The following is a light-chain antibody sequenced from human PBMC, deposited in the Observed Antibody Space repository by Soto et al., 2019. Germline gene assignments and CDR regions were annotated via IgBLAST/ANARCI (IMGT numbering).Light chain of an antibody. Sequence: DIQMTQSPSTLSASVGDRVTITCRASQSIGSWLAWYQQKPGKAPTLLIYDASSLEGGVPSRFSGSASGTEVTLTISSLQPDDFATYYCQQYNIYPYTFGQGTKLEIK. V-gene: IGKV1-5*01. J-gene: IGKJ2*01. CDR1: QSIGSW. CDR3: QQYNIYPYT. CDR2: DAS.